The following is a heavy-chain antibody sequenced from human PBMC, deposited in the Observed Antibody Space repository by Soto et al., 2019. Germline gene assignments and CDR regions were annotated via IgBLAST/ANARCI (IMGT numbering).Heavy chain of an antibody. D-gene: IGHD2-15*01. CDR1: GYTFTSYD. V-gene: IGHV1-8*01. CDR2: MNPNSGNT. Sequence: ASVKVSCKASGYTFTSYDINWVRQATGQGLEWMGWMNPNSGNTGYAQKFQGRVTMTRNTSISTAYMELSSLRSEDTAVYYCARVFGRVVVAATRFLGYWGQGTLVTVSS. J-gene: IGHJ4*02. CDR3: ARVFGRVVVAATRFLGY.